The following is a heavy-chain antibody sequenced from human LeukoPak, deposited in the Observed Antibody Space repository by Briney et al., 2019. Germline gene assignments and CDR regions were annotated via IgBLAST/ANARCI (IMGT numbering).Heavy chain of an antibody. J-gene: IGHJ5*02. D-gene: IGHD6-25*01. CDR1: SGSISSYY. V-gene: IGHV4-59*01. CDR2: IYYSGST. Sequence: SETLSLTCTVSSGSISSYYWSWIRQPPGKGLEWIGYIYYSGSTNYNPSLKSRVTISVDTSKNQFSLKLSSVTAADTAVYYCARVLFGAASWFDPWGQGTLVTVSS. CDR3: ARVLFGAASWFDP.